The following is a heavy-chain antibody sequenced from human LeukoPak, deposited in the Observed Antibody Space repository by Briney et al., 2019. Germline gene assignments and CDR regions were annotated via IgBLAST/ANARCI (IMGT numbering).Heavy chain of an antibody. V-gene: IGHV1-69*04. CDR3: ARDRWSSSSFGY. J-gene: IGHJ4*02. CDR2: IIPILGIA. Sequence: GASVKVSCKASGYTFTSYGISWVRQAPGQGLEWMGRIIPILGIANYAQKFQGRVTITADKSTSTAYMELSSLRSEDTAVYYCARDRWSSSSFGYWGQGTLVTVSS. D-gene: IGHD6-6*01. CDR1: GYTFTSYG.